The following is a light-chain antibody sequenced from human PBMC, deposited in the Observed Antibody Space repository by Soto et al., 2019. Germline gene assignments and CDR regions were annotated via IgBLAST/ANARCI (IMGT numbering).Light chain of an antibody. CDR2: GAS. Sequence: EIVLPQSPGTLSLSPGERATLSCRASQSVSSSYLAWYQQKPGQSPRLLIYGASSRATVIPDRFSGSGSGTDFTLSISRLEPEDFTVYYCQQYGSSPETFGQGTKVDIK. CDR3: QQYGSSPET. CDR1: QSVSSSY. V-gene: IGKV3-20*01. J-gene: IGKJ1*01.